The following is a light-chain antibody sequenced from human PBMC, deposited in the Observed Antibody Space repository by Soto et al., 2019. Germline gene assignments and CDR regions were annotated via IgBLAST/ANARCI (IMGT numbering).Light chain of an antibody. CDR3: QHYGSSPWT. J-gene: IGKJ1*01. CDR1: QSVSSSY. Sequence: EIVLTQSPGTLSLSPGERATLSCRASQSVSSSYLAWYQQKPGQAPRLLIYGASSRATGIPDRFSGSGSGTDFTLTISRLEPEDLSEYYCQHYGSSPWTFSQGTKVDIK. V-gene: IGKV3-20*01. CDR2: GAS.